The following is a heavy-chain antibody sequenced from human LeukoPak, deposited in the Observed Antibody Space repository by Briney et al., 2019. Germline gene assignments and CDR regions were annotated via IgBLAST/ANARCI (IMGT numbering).Heavy chain of an antibody. CDR1: GSIFSSSW. Sequence: PGGSLRLSCVASGSIFSSSWMSWVRQAPGKGLEWVANIKQDGSEKYYVDSVKGRFTISRDNAKNSLYLQMNSLRAEDTAVYYCAREKRNMLSADLNWFDPWGQGTLVTVSS. V-gene: IGHV3-7*01. CDR2: IKQDGSEK. CDR3: AREKRNMLSADLNWFDP. D-gene: IGHD2-8*01. J-gene: IGHJ5*02.